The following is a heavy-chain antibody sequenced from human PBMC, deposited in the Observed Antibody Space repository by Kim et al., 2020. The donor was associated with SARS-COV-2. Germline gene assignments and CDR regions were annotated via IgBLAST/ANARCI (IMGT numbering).Heavy chain of an antibody. D-gene: IGHD4-4*01. Sequence: THTPALKSRVTISVDTSKNQFSLKLSSVSAADTAVYYCARVSTVTYGMDVWGQGTTVTVSS. J-gene: IGHJ6*02. CDR3: ARVSTVTYGMDV. V-gene: IGHV4-59*01.